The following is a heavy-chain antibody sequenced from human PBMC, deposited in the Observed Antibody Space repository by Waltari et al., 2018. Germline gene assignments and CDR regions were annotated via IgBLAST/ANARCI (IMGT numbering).Heavy chain of an antibody. CDR2: ISSSSNYI. CDR3: ARDSSILDY. V-gene: IGHV3-21*01. J-gene: IGHJ4*02. Sequence: EVQLVESGGGLVKPGGSLSRSCAASGFTFSSHSMNWVRQAPGKGLEWVSSISSSSNYIYYADSVKGRFTISRDNAKNSLYLQMNSLRADDTAVYYCARDSSILDYWGQGTLVTVSS. D-gene: IGHD3-3*02. CDR1: GFTFSSHS.